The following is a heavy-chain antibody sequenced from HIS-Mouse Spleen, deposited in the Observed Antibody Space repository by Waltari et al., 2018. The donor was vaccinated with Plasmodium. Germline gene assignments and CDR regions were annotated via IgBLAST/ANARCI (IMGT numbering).Heavy chain of an antibody. D-gene: IGHD1-26*01. CDR1: GGSISSSSYY. CDR3: ARRGGSYYYYGMDV. V-gene: IGHV4-39*01. CDR2: IYYSGST. J-gene: IGHJ6*02. Sequence: QLQLQESGPGLVKPSETLSLTCTVSGGSISSSSYYWGWIRQPPGKGLEWIGSIYYSGSTYYNPSLKSRVTISVDTSKNQFSLKLSSVTAADTAVYYCARRGGSYYYYGMDVWGQGTTVTVSS.